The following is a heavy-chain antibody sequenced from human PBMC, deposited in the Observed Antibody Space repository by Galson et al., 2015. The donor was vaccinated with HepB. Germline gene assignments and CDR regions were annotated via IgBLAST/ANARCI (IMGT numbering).Heavy chain of an antibody. Sequence: SLRLSCAASGFTFSSYAMGWVRRAPGKGLEWVSTISGSGGSTYYADSVKGRFTISRDNSKNTLYLQMNSLRAEDTAVYYCAKEGGYGGGVVDYWGQGTLVTVSS. V-gene: IGHV3-23*01. J-gene: IGHJ4*02. D-gene: IGHD4-23*01. CDR1: GFTFSSYA. CDR2: ISGSGGST. CDR3: AKEGGYGGGVVDY.